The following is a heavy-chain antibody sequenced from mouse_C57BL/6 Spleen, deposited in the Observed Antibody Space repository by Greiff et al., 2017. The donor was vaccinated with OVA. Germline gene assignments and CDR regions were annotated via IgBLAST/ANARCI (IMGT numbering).Heavy chain of an antibody. J-gene: IGHJ4*01. Sequence: VQLQQSGPGLVQPSQSLSITCTVSGFSLTSYGVHWVRQSPGKGLEWLGVIWSCGSTAYNAAFISRLSICKDNSKSQVFFKMSSLQADDAAIYYCARNAGLRRMDYWGQGTSVTVSS. CDR1: GFSLTSYG. D-gene: IGHD2-4*01. CDR2: IWSCGST. CDR3: ARNAGLRRMDY. V-gene: IGHV2-2*01.